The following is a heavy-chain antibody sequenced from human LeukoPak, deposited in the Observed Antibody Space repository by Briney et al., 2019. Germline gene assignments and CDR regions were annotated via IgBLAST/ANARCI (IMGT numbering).Heavy chain of an antibody. CDR1: GFTLSSFA. J-gene: IGHJ4*02. CDR3: ARDPAVGVWSGFQY. CDR2: IWHDGSTK. V-gene: IGHV3-33*01. D-gene: IGHD3-3*01. Sequence: GGSLRLSCAASGFTLSSFAMHWVRQAPGKGLEWVAVIWHDGSTKYYADSVKGRFTISRDNSKNTLYLQMKSLRAEDTAVYYCARDPAVGVWSGFQYWGQGTLVTVSS.